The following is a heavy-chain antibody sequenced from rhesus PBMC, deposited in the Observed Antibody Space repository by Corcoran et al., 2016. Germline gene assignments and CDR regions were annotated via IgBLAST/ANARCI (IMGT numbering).Heavy chain of an antibody. D-gene: IGHD4-17*01. CDR1: GASISSYW. J-gene: IGHJ5-1*01. CDR2: IKGKGVTT. Sequence: QVQLQESGPGLVKPSETLSLTCAVSGASISSYWWSWIRQPPGKGLEWIGEIKGKGVTTSFNPSLKSRVPISKAASTNQFSRKLSSVTAADTAVYYCASLVAALWYRFDVWGPGVLVTVSS. V-gene: IGHV4-80*01. CDR3: ASLVAALWYRFDV.